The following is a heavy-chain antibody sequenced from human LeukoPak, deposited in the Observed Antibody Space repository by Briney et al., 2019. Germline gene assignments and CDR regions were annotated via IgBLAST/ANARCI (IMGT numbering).Heavy chain of an antibody. J-gene: IGHJ4*01. CDR1: GFIVSTYY. Sequence: GGSLRLSCAASGFIVSTYYMNWVRQAPGKGLEWVSAIYSGDSTQYADSVKGRFTISRDNAKNSLYLQMNSLRAEDTAVYYCARDVNWNYCDYWGHGTLVTVSS. D-gene: IGHD1-20*01. CDR2: IYSGDST. CDR3: ARDVNWNYCDY. V-gene: IGHV3-66*01.